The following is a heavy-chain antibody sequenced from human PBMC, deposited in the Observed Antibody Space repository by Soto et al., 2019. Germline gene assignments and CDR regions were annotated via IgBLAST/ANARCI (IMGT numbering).Heavy chain of an antibody. V-gene: IGHV3-7*01. Sequence: PGGSLRLSCAASGFAFGIYWISWVRQAPGKGLEWVANINQDGSEKYYVDSVKGRFTISRDNAKNSLFLQMNSLRAEDTAVYYCARDGSSWYTAEYFQHWGQGTLVTVSS. D-gene: IGHD6-13*01. J-gene: IGHJ1*01. CDR3: ARDGSSWYTAEYFQH. CDR2: INQDGSEK. CDR1: GFAFGIYW.